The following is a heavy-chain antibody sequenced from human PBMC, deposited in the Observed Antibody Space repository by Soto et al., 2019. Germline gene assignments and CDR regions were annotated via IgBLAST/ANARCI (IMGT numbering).Heavy chain of an antibody. CDR3: GRDREGWTHEIDY. D-gene: IGHD6-19*01. CDR2: ISYDGSNK. V-gene: IGHV3-30-3*01. CDR1: GFTFSSYA. J-gene: IGHJ4*02. Sequence: GGSLRRSCAASGFTFSSYAMHWVRQAPGKGLEWVAVISYDGSNKYYADSVKGRFTISRDNSKNTAYLQMDSLRVEDTALYYCGRDREGWTHEIDYWGQGTVGTVSS.